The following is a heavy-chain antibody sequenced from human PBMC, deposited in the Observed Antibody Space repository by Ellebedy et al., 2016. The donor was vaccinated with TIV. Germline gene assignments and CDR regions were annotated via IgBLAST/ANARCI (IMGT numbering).Heavy chain of an antibody. CDR1: GGTFSSYA. D-gene: IGHD6-19*01. CDR2: ISGYNGNT. J-gene: IGHJ4*02. Sequence: ASVKVSCXASGGTFSSYAISWVRQAPGQGLEWMGRISGYNGNTNYAQKFQGRVTMTTDTSTNTAYMELRSLRSDDTAVYYCARDEQWLVGGDWGRGTLVTVSS. V-gene: IGHV1-18*01. CDR3: ARDEQWLVGGD.